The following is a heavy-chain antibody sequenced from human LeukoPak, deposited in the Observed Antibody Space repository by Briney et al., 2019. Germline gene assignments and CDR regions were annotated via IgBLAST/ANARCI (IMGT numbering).Heavy chain of an antibody. CDR3: ARDQDIVPRRCAFDH. CDR1: GFLFDDFA. J-gene: IGHJ4*02. V-gene: IGHV3-49*04. D-gene: IGHD2-15*01. CDR2: IRSIAYGGTT. Sequence: PGGSLRLSCTGSGFLFDDFAMSWVRQAPGKGLEWVGFIRSIAYGGTTEYAASVKGRFTISRDDSKGIAYLQMDSVNSEDTAVYYCARDQDIVPRRCAFDHWGRGTLVTVSS.